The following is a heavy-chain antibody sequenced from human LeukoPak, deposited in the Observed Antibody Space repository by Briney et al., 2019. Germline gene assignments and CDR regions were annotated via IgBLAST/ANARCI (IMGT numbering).Heavy chain of an antibody. D-gene: IGHD5-12*01. CDR1: GFTFSSYW. CDR3: ARPNYGGYDLAHFDY. J-gene: IGHJ4*02. V-gene: IGHV3-74*01. CDR2: INSDGSST. Sequence: PGGSLRLSCAASGFTFSSYWMHWVRHAPGKGLVWVSRINSDGSSTSYADSVKGRFTISRDNAKNTLYLQMNSLRAEDTAVYYCARPNYGGYDLAHFDYWGQGTLVTVSS.